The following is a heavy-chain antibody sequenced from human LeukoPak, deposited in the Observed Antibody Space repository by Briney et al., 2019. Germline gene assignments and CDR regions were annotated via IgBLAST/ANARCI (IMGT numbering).Heavy chain of an antibody. J-gene: IGHJ3*01. V-gene: IGHV3-7*03. Sequence: PGGSLRLSCAASGFTFGAYWMTWVRQAPGQGLEWVANMKQDEQTKHYVDSVKGRFTISRDDAKNLLYLQMNSLRAEDTAVYYCARDSSPYCGADCYSDAFDLWGQGTMVTVSS. CDR1: GFTFGAYW. CDR2: MKQDEQTK. CDR3: ARDSSPYCGADCYSDAFDL. D-gene: IGHD2-21*02.